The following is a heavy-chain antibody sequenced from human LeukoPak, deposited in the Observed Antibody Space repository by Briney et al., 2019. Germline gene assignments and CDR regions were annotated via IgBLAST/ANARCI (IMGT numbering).Heavy chain of an antibody. D-gene: IGHD2-2*01. CDR1: GDSISTYY. CDR3: ARGQTGYCSSTSCYHWFDP. V-gene: IGHV4-59*01. Sequence: SETLSLTCTVSGDSISTYYWSWIRQPPGKGLEWIGYIYYSGSTNYNPSLKSRVTISVDTSKNQFSLKLSSVTAADTAVYYCARGQTGYCSSTSCYHWFDPWGQGTLVTVSS. J-gene: IGHJ5*02. CDR2: IYYSGST.